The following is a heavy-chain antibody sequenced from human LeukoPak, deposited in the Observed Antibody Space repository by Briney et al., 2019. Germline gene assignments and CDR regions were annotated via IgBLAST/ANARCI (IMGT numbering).Heavy chain of an antibody. CDR3: ARMGCSSASCYTLDY. V-gene: IGHV1-18*01. CDR1: GYNISNNG. Sequence: ASVKVSCKASGYNISNNGISWVRQAPGQGLEWMGWTSVYNSNTNSAQNLQSRVTMTTDTSTSTAYMELRSLRSDDTAVYYCARMGCSSASCYTLDYWGQGTLVTVSS. J-gene: IGHJ4*02. D-gene: IGHD2-2*02. CDR2: TSVYNSNT.